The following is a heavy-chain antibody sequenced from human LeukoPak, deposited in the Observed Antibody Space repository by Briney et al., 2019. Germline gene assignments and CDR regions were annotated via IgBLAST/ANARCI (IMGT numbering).Heavy chain of an antibody. V-gene: IGHV3-23*01. J-gene: IGHJ5*02. CDR2: ISGSGGST. Sequence: GGSLRLSCAASGFTFSSYAMGWVRQAPGKGLEWVSAISGSGGSTYYADSVKGRFTISKDNSKNTLFLQMNSLRADDTAVYYCAKEPRENSGYYVSGWFDPWGQGTLVTVSS. CDR1: GFTFSSYA. CDR3: AKEPRENSGYYVSGWFDP. D-gene: IGHD5-12*01.